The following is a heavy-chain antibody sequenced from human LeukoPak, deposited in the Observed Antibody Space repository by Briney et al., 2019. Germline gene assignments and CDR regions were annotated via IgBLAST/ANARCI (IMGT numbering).Heavy chain of an antibody. CDR3: AGVPAQEYFDY. CDR2: IYHSVSS. J-gene: IGHJ4*02. V-gene: IGHV4-38-2*01. CDR1: GSSISSGYY. Sequence: TSETLSLTCAVSGSSISSGYYWGWIRQPPGKGLEWIGSIYHSVSSYYNPSLKSRVTISLDTSKNQFSLKLNSVTAADTAVYYCAGVPAQEYFDYWGQGTLVTVSS.